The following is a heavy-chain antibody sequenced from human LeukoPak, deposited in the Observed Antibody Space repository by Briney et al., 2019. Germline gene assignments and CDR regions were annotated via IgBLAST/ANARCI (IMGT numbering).Heavy chain of an antibody. D-gene: IGHD2-2*01. Sequence: ASVKVSCKASGYTFTSYYMHRVRQAPGQGLEWMGIINPSGGSTSYAQKFQGRVTMTRDMSTSTVYMELSSLRSEDTAVYYCAREGGDIVVVPAAERAYYFDYWGQGTLVTVSS. CDR2: INPSGGST. V-gene: IGHV1-46*01. CDR1: GYTFTSYY. J-gene: IGHJ4*02. CDR3: AREGGDIVVVPAAERAYYFDY.